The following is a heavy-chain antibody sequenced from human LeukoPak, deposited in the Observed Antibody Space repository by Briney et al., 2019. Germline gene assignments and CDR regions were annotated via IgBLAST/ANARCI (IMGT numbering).Heavy chain of an antibody. V-gene: IGHV1-69*01. J-gene: IGHJ6*03. CDR2: IIPIFGTA. Sequence: GSSGKVSCKASGGTFSSYAISWVRQAPGQGLEWMGGIIPIFGTANYAQKFQGRVTITADESTSTAYMELSSLRSEDTAVYYCAGNVYGAGYYYYMDVWGKGTTVTVSS. D-gene: IGHD4-17*01. CDR1: GGTFSSYA. CDR3: AGNVYGAGYYYYMDV.